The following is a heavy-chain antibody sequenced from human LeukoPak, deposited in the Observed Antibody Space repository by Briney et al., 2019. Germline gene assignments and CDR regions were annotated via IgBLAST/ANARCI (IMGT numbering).Heavy chain of an antibody. CDR3: AKGLYDFWSGYSKLD. V-gene: IGHV3-23*01. CDR1: GFTFGDYA. CDR2: ISGSGGST. D-gene: IGHD3-3*01. Sequence: GGSLRLSCTTPGFTFGDYALTWVRQAPWKGLEWVSAISGSGGSTYYADSVKGRFTISRDNSKNTLYLQMNSLRAEDTAVYYCAKGLYDFWSGYSKLDWGQGTLVTVSS. J-gene: IGHJ4*02.